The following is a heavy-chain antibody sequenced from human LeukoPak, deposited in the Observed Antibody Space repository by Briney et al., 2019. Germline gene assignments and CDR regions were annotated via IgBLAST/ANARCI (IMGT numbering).Heavy chain of an antibody. CDR2: INHSGST. CDR1: GGSFSGYY. CDR3: AREGGFFRPLDY. J-gene: IGHJ4*02. V-gene: IGHV4-34*01. D-gene: IGHD3-3*01. Sequence: SETLSLTCAVYGGSFSGYYWSWIRQPPGKGLEWIGEINHSGSTNYNPSLKSRLTMSVDLSENHISLKLTSVTAADTAVYYCAREGGFFRPLDYSGQGTLVTVSS.